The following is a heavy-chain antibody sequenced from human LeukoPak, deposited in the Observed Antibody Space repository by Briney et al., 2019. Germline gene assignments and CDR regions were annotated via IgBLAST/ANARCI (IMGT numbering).Heavy chain of an antibody. Sequence: PSETQSLTCAVYGGSFSGYYWSWIRQPPGKGLEWIGEINHSGSTNYNPSLKSRVTISVDTSKNQFSLKLSSVTAADTAVYYCARGEGIVATIALDYWGQGTLVTVSS. CDR1: GGSFSGYY. V-gene: IGHV4-34*01. CDR3: ARGEGIVATIALDY. D-gene: IGHD5-12*01. CDR2: INHSGST. J-gene: IGHJ4*02.